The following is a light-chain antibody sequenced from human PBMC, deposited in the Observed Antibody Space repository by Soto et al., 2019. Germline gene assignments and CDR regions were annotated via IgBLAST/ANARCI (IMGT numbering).Light chain of an antibody. V-gene: IGKV3-11*01. J-gene: IGKJ4*01. CDR1: QSISRY. Sequence: EIVLTQSPATLSLSPGERATLSCRASQSISRYLAWYQQKPGQAPRLLIYDASNRATGLPARFSGSGSGAAFTLTIISREMDDVAVYYCQQRSNWPSLTFGGGTKVEIK. CDR2: DAS. CDR3: QQRSNWPSLT.